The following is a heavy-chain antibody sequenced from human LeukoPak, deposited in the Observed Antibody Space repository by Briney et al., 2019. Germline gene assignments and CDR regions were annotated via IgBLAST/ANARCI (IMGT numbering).Heavy chain of an antibody. CDR2: ISSIDGST. CDR1: GFTFSSYG. V-gene: IGHV3-23*01. Sequence: PGGSLRPSCAASGFTFSSYGMSWVRQAPGKGLEWVSGISSIDGSTYYADSVKGRFTVSRDNSKNTLYLQMNSLRAEDTAVYYCAKVASGSYYNWPFDYWGQGTLVTVSS. D-gene: IGHD1-26*01. J-gene: IGHJ4*02. CDR3: AKVASGSYYNWPFDY.